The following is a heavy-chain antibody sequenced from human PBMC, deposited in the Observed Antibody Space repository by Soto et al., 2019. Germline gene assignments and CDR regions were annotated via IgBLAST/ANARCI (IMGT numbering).Heavy chain of an antibody. V-gene: IGHV3-23*01. CDR1: GFTFSKYP. CDR3: AKLAFTSNCNPDSFDS. CDR2: INGNGGIT. Sequence: GDLRLSCAASGFTFSKYPMSWLRRAPGKGLEWVSVINGNGGITYYADSVKGQFTISRDNSKITLYLQMNSLRAEDTAIYYCAKLAFTSNCNPDSFDSCGQGTLVTVSS. D-gene: IGHD1-1*01. J-gene: IGHJ4*02.